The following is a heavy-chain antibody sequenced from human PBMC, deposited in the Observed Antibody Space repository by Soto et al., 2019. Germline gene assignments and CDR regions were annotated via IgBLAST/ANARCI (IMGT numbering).Heavy chain of an antibody. J-gene: IGHJ4*02. Sequence: EVQLVESGGGLVKPGGSLRLSCAASGFTFSSYSMNWVRQAPGKGLEWVSSISSSSSYIYYADSVKGRFTISRDNAKNDRYLQMNSLRAEDTAVYYCARTLYYYDTSGYRWGQGTLVTVSS. CDR1: GFTFSSYS. CDR3: ARTLYYYDTSGYR. D-gene: IGHD3-22*01. CDR2: ISSSSSYI. V-gene: IGHV3-21*01.